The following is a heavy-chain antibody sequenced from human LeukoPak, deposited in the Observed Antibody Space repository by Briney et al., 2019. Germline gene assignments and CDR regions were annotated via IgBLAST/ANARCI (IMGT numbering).Heavy chain of an antibody. CDR2: IDSSSSFI. Sequence: PGGSPRLSCAASGFTFSSYSMNWVRQAPGKGLEWVSSIDSSSSFIYYADSVKGRFTISRDNSKNTLYLQMNSLKSEDTAVYYCARAKRGGTVITTYYFDYWGQGALVTVSS. CDR3: ARAKRGGTVITTYYFDY. CDR1: GFTFSSYS. J-gene: IGHJ4*02. D-gene: IGHD3-16*01. V-gene: IGHV3-21*04.